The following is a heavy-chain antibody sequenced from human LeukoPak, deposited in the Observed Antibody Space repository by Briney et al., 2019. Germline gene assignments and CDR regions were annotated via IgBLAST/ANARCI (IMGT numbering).Heavy chain of an antibody. CDR1: GYTFTSYG. CDR3: ARDEQWLVDY. V-gene: IGHV1-18*01. Sequence: GASVKVSCKASGYTFTSYGISWVRQAPGQGLEWMGWISLYNGNTKYAQKLQGRVTLTTDTSTSTAYMELRSLRSGDTAVYYCARDEQWLVDYWGQGTLVTVSS. D-gene: IGHD6-19*01. CDR2: ISLYNGNT. J-gene: IGHJ4*02.